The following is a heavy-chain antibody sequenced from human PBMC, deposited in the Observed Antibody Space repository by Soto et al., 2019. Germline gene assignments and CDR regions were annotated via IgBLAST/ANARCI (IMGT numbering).Heavy chain of an antibody. CDR3: ARVAITLIRGLKVDFYSMDV. J-gene: IGHJ6*02. D-gene: IGHD3-10*01. V-gene: IGHV1-18*01. CDR2: ISVYNGNK. Sequence: QLVQSGGEVKEPGASVQVSCKASGYTFNNYGITWVRQAPGQGLEWLGWISVYNGNKNYAKKVQGRVSMTADTSTSPAHMELRSLQSDDTAVYFCARVAITLIRGLKVDFYSMDVWGQGTTVTVSS. CDR1: GYTFNNYG.